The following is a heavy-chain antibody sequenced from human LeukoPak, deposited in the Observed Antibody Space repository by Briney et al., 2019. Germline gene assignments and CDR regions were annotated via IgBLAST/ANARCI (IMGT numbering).Heavy chain of an antibody. CDR2: ISTSGSTT. CDR1: GFSFSDYY. Sequence: GGSLRLSCSASGFSFSDYYMSWIRQAPGKGLEWLSYISTSGSTTHYADSVKGRFTISRDNAKNSLYLQLNSLRAEDTAVYYCVRQIAVSLLFDYWGQGTLVTFSS. CDR3: VRQIAVSLLFDY. V-gene: IGHV3-11*01. D-gene: IGHD3-22*01. J-gene: IGHJ4*02.